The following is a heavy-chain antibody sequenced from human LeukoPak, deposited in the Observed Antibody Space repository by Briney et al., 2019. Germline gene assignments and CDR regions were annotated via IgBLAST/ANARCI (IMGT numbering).Heavy chain of an antibody. CDR3: ARGNHDFWSGYPPNY. Sequence: SETLSLTCTVSGGSISSGDYYWSWIRQPPGKGLEWIGYIYYSGSTYYNPSLKSRVTISVDTSKNQFSLKLSSVTAADTAVYYCARGNHDFWSGYPPNYWGQGTLVTVSS. CDR1: GGSISSGDYY. CDR2: IYYSGST. J-gene: IGHJ4*02. D-gene: IGHD3-3*01. V-gene: IGHV4-30-4*01.